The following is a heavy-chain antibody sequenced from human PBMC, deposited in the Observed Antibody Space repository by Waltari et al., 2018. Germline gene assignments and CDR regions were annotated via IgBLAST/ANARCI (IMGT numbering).Heavy chain of an antibody. D-gene: IGHD2-15*01. CDR2: INPTVGGT. J-gene: IGHJ4*02. CDR3: ARGGIGGNFDF. CDR1: GCTFNTGNGFGGHY. Sequence: QVQLVQSGAEVKNPGASVKVSCMTSGCTFNTGNGFGGHYIHVVRQAPGQGPEWMGRINPTVGGTKYAQKFQGRVTVTRDTSITTAYMELTSLRSDDTAVYYCARGGIGGNFDFWGQGSLVTVST. V-gene: IGHV1-2*06.